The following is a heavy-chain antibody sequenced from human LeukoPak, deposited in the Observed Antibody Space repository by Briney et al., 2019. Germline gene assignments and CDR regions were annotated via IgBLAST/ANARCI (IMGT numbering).Heavy chain of an antibody. CDR3: ARARWELLSAFDI. D-gene: IGHD1-26*01. CDR2: IHYSGST. Sequence: SETLSLTCTVSGGSISSGDYYWSWIRQPPGKGLEWIGYIHYSGSTYYNPSLKSRVTISVDTSKNQFSLKLSSVTAADTAVYYCARARWELLSAFDIWGQGTMVTVSS. J-gene: IGHJ3*02. CDR1: GGSISSGDYY. V-gene: IGHV4-30-4*08.